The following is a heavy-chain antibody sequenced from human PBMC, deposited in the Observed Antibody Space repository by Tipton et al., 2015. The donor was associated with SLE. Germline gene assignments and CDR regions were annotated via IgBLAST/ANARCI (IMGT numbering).Heavy chain of an antibody. CDR2: RHYSGTT. V-gene: IGHV4-59*01. J-gene: IGHJ3*01. CDR1: GGSITTYY. D-gene: IGHD2-8*01. CDR3: AKWNSNTHGLRT. Sequence: TLSLTCTVSGGSITTYYYNWIRQPPGKQLEWIGYRHYSGTTKYNPSLKSRVTFSVDTSENQVSLRLSSVTAADTAVYYCAKWNSNTHGLRTWGQGSMIAVSS.